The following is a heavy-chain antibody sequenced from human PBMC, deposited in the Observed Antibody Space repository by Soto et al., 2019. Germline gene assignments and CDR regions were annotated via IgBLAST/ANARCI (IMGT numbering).Heavy chain of an antibody. CDR1: GCSISISSYY. Sequence: SDTLSLTCTVSGCSISISSYYWGWIRQPPGKGLEWIGSIYYSGSTYYNPSLKSRVTISVDTSKNQFSLKLSSVTAADTAVYYCARSSPGRNYYYGMDVWGQGTTVT. D-gene: IGHD3-10*01. CDR2: IYYSGST. V-gene: IGHV4-39*01. J-gene: IGHJ6*02. CDR3: ARSSPGRNYYYGMDV.